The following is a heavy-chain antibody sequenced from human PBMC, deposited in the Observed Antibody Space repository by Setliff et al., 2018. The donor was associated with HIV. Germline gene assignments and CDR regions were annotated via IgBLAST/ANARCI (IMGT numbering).Heavy chain of an antibody. V-gene: IGHV4-34*10. CDR1: GGSFSGDY. D-gene: IGHD6-13*01. CDR3: ARSNPGITAGLLAY. J-gene: IGHJ4*02. Sequence: SETLSLTCAVYGGSFSGDYWVWIRQSPGKGLEWIGDISQTRSTNYNPALKSRVTMSIDTSKNQISLKLNSVTAADTATYYCARSNPGITAGLLAYWGPGTLVTVSS. CDR2: ISQTRST.